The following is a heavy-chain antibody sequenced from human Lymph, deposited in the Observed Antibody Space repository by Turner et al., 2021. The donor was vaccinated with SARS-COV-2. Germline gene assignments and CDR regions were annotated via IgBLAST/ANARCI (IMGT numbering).Heavy chain of an antibody. CDR1: GFTFISYA. Sequence: EVQLLESGGGLVQPGGSLRLSCAASGFTFISYAMTLVRQDKGKGLEWVSAISGSGGSTYYADSVKGRFTISRENSKNTLYLQMNSLRAEDTAVYYCAKEGDTAMVNFDYWGQGTLVTVSS. J-gene: IGHJ4*02. D-gene: IGHD5-18*01. CDR2: ISGSGGST. V-gene: IGHV3-23*01. CDR3: AKEGDTAMVNFDY.